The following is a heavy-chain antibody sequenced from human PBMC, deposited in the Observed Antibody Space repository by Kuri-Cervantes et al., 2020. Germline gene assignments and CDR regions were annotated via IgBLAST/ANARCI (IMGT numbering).Heavy chain of an antibody. V-gene: IGHV3-30*02. D-gene: IGHD4-17*01. CDR1: GFSFSTYG. CDR2: IWSDGSHP. CDR3: GRGADYGDYAGLDY. Sequence: GESLKISCAASGFSFSTYGMHWVRQAPGKGLEWVALIWSDGSHPFYAASVKGRFTISRDNSKNTLYLQMNSLRTEDTAVYYCGRGADYGDYAGLDYWGQGALVTVSS. J-gene: IGHJ4*02.